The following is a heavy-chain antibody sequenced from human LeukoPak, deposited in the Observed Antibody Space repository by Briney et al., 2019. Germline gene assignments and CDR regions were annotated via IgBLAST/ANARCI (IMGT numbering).Heavy chain of an antibody. CDR1: GYSFTSYW. D-gene: IGHD6-13*01. J-gene: IGHJ5*02. CDR3: ARSFFRSSSRPNWFDP. Sequence: GESLKISCKGSGYSFTSYWIGWVRQMPGKGLEWMGIIYPGDSDTRYSPSFQGQVTISADKSISTAYLQWSSLKASDTAMYYCARSFFRSSSRPNWFDPWGQGTLVTVSS. V-gene: IGHV5-51*01. CDR2: IYPGDSDT.